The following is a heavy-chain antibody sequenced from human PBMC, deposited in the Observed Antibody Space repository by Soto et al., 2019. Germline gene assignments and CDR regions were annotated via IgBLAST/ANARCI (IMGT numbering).Heavy chain of an antibody. CDR2: IYHSGST. CDR3: ARCIAAAGPIDY. CDR1: GGSISSSNW. Sequence: QVQLQESGPGLVKPSGTLSLTCAVSGGSISSSNWWSWVRQPPGKGLEWIGEIYHSGSTNYNPSRKRRVPIPVDKSKNQFSLNLRSVTAARTAGYYCARCIAAAGPIDYWGQGTLVTVSS. J-gene: IGHJ4*02. D-gene: IGHD6-13*01. V-gene: IGHV4-4*02.